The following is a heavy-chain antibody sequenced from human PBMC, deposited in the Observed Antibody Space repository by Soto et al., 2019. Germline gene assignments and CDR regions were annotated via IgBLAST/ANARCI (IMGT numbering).Heavy chain of an antibody. Sequence: SETLSLTCTVSGGSISNYYWSWIRQPPGKGLEWIGYIYYSGSTNYNPSLKSRVTISVDTSKNQFSLKLSSVTAADTAVYYCARDYYDSSGYYYFRARFDPWGQGTLVTVSS. J-gene: IGHJ5*02. CDR3: ARDYYDSSGYYYFRARFDP. D-gene: IGHD3-22*01. CDR2: IYYSGST. V-gene: IGHV4-59*01. CDR1: GGSISNYY.